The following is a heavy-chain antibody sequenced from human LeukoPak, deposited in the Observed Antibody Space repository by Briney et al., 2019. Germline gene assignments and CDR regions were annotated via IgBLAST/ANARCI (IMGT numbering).Heavy chain of an antibody. CDR1: GYTFTSYG. Sequence: ASVTVSCKASGYTFTSYGISWVRQAPGQGLEWMGWISAYNGNTNYAQKLQGRVTMTTDTSTSTAYMELRSLRSDDTAVYYCARARLLRYFDWLLEIPRELWFDPWGQGTLVTVSS. J-gene: IGHJ5*02. V-gene: IGHV1-18*01. CDR2: ISAYNGNT. CDR3: ARARLLRYFDWLLEIPRELWFDP. D-gene: IGHD3-9*01.